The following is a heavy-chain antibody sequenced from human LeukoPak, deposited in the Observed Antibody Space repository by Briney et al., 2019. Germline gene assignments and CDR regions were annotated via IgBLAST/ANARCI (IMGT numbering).Heavy chain of an antibody. D-gene: IGHD3-10*01. CDR1: GYTFTGYY. CDR3: ARETIWFGELNFDY. V-gene: IGHV1-2*02. Sequence: GASVKVSCTASGYTFTGYYMHWVRQAPGQGLEWIGWINPNSGGTNYAQKFQGRVTMTRDTSISTAYMELSRLRSDDTAVYYCARETIWFGELNFDYWGQGTLVTVSS. J-gene: IGHJ4*02. CDR2: INPNSGGT.